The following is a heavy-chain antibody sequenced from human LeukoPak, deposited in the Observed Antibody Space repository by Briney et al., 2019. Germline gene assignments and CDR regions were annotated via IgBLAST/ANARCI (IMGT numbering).Heavy chain of an antibody. J-gene: IGHJ6*03. D-gene: IGHD2-2*01. CDR2: ISSSSVYI. CDR3: ARENHTPRGYCSSTSCSDYYMDV. Sequence: PGGSLRLSCAASGFTFSSYSMNWARQAPGKGLEWVSSISSSSVYIYYADSLKGRFTISRDNAKNSLYLQMNSLRAEDTAVYYCARENHTPRGYCSSTSCSDYYMDVWGKGTTVTVSS. CDR1: GFTFSSYS. V-gene: IGHV3-21*01.